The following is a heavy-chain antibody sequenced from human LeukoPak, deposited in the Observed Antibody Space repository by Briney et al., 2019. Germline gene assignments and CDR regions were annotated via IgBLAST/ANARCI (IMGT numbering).Heavy chain of an antibody. J-gene: IGHJ6*03. V-gene: IGHV1-8*01. D-gene: IGHD2-15*01. CDR3: ARGRYHIARANCSGGSCYSPAYYCYYMDV. CDR1: GYTFTSYD. Sequence: ALVKVSCKASGYTFTSYDINWVRQATGQGLEWMGWMNPNSGNTGYAQKFQGRVTMTRNTSISTAYMELSSLRSEDTAVYYCARGRYHIARANCSGGSCYSPAYYCYYMDVWGKGTTVTVSS. CDR2: MNPNSGNT.